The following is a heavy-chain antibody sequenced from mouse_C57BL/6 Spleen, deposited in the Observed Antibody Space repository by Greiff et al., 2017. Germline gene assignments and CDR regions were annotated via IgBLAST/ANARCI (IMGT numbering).Heavy chain of an antibody. CDR3: ASLWDSSGYESMDY. J-gene: IGHJ4*01. D-gene: IGHD3-2*02. CDR2: IAPSSGYT. V-gene: IGHV1-4*01. CDR1: GYTFTSYT. Sequence: VQLQQSGAELARPGASVKMSCKASGYTFTSYTMHWVKQRPGQGLEWIGYIAPSSGYTKYNQKFKDKATLTAEQSSSTAYMQRRSLTSEDSAVYNCASLWDSSGYESMDYWGQGTSVTVSS.